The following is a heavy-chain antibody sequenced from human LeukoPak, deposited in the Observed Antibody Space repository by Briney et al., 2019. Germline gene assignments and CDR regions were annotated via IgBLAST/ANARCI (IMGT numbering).Heavy chain of an antibody. CDR2: IRNKANGYTT. CDR3: GDLGSAGTDH. D-gene: IGHD3-10*01. V-gene: IGHV3-72*01. CDR1: GFTFSPHY. Sequence: GGSLRLSCAASGFTFSPHYMDWVRQSSGQGLEWVGLIRNKANGYTTVYAASVRGRFTISRDDSKNSVYLQMDSLKTEDTAVYYCGDLGSAGTDHWGQGTLVTVSS. J-gene: IGHJ4*02.